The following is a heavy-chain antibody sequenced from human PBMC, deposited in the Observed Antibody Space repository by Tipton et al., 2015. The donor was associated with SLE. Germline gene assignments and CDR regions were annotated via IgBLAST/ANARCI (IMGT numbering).Heavy chain of an antibody. CDR1: GFTFSSYS. CDR2: ISYDGSNK. V-gene: IGHV3-30*18. Sequence: SLRLSCAASGFTFSSYSMNWVRQAPGKGLEWVAVISYDGSNKYYADSVKGRFTISRDNSKNTLYLQMNSLRAEDTAVYYCAKETIQLWTSYYYYDMDVWGQGTTVTVSS. J-gene: IGHJ6*02. CDR3: AKETIQLWTSYYYYDMDV. D-gene: IGHD5-18*01.